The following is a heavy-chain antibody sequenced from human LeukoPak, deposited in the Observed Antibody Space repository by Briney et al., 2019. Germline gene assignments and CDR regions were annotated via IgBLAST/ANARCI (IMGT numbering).Heavy chain of an antibody. CDR3: AKARLGSSSWYFDY. D-gene: IGHD6-6*01. CDR2: ISGSGGST. V-gene: IGHV3-23*01. J-gene: IGHJ4*02. Sequence: GGSLRLSCAASGFTFSSYAMSWVRQVPGKGLEWVSAISGSGGSTYYADSVKGRFTISRDNSKNTLYLQMNSLRAEDTAVYYCAKARLGSSSWYFDYWGQGTLVTVSS. CDR1: GFTFSSYA.